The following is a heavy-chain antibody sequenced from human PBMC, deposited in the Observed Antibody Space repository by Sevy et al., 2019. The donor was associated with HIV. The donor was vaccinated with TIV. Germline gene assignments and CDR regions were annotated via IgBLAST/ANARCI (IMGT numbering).Heavy chain of an antibody. Sequence: GGSLRLSCAASGFTFSSYGMHWVRQAPGKGLEWVAFIRYDGSNKYYADSVKGRFTISRGNSKNTLYLQMNSLRAEDTAVYYCAKDLRGYCSSTSCYGDYWGQGTLVTVSS. CDR1: GFTFSSYG. D-gene: IGHD2-2*01. CDR3: AKDLRGYCSSTSCYGDY. V-gene: IGHV3-30*02. J-gene: IGHJ4*02. CDR2: IRYDGSNK.